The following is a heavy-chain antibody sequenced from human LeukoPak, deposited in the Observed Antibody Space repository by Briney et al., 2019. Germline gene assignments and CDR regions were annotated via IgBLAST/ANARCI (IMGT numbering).Heavy chain of an antibody. D-gene: IGHD3-22*01. CDR3: ARTQLTYYYDSRDAFDI. V-gene: IGHV1-69*04. CDR2: IIPILGIA. J-gene: IGHJ3*02. Sequence: GASVKVSCKASGGTFISYAISWVRQAPGKGVEWMGRIIPILGIANYAQKFQRRVTITADKSTSTAYMELSSLRSDDTAVYYCARTQLTYYYDSRDAFDIWGQGIMVTVSS. CDR1: GGTFISYA.